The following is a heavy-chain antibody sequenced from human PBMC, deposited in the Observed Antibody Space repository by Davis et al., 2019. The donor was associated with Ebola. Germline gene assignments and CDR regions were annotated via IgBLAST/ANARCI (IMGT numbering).Heavy chain of an antibody. D-gene: IGHD3-16*02. V-gene: IGHV3-53*01. CDR2: IYMDGRT. J-gene: IGHJ4*02. CDR1: GFTVSKNY. Sequence: GESLKISCAASGFTVSKNYMSWVRQAPGKGLEWVVIIYMDGRTFYAESVKGRFAISRDDSMNMVSLQVNSLRGEDTAVYYCATSLAANLGSFWGQGTLVTVSS. CDR3: ATSLAANLGSF.